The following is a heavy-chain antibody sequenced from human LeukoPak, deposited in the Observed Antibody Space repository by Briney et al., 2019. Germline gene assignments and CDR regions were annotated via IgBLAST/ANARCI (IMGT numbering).Heavy chain of an antibody. Sequence: SETLSLTCTVSGGSISISNYYCGWIRQPPGKGLEWIGSIYYSGSTYYNPSLKSRVTISVDTSKNQFSLKLSSVTAADTALYYCARLRGSGTDRAFDFWGQGTMVTVSS. J-gene: IGHJ3*01. CDR3: ARLRGSGTDRAFDF. CDR1: GGSISISNYY. D-gene: IGHD3-10*01. V-gene: IGHV4-39*01. CDR2: IYYSGST.